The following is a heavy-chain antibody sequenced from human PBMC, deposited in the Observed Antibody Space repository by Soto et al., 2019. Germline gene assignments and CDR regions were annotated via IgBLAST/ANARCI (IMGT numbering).Heavy chain of an antibody. CDR2: IKQDGNEK. D-gene: IGHD3-16*02. CDR1: GFTFSNYW. Sequence: EVQLVESGGTLVQPGGSLRLSCAASGFTFSNYWMSWVRQAPGKGLEWVANIKQDGNEKYYVDSVKGRFTISRDNAKNSLYLQMNSLRAEDTAVYYCARESQNYIWGSYPEYWGQGTLVTVSS. V-gene: IGHV3-7*03. CDR3: ARESQNYIWGSYPEY. J-gene: IGHJ4*02.